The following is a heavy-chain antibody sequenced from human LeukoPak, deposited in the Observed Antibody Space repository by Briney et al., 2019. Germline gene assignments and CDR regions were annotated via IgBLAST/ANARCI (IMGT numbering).Heavy chain of an antibody. J-gene: IGHJ4*02. Sequence: PGGPLRLSCAASGLPSNVYAMHWVRQAPGKGLEWVAVLRFDGSTEKYADSVKGRFTISRDKSKNTLYLQMNSLRPEDTAVYYCAKDRGDFPPYFDYWGQGTLVTVSS. V-gene: IGHV3-30*02. CDR1: GLPSNVYA. CDR2: LRFDGSTE. D-gene: IGHD2-21*02. CDR3: AKDRGDFPPYFDY.